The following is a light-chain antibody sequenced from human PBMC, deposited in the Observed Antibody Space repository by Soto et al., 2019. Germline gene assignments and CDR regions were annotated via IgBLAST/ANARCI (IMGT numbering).Light chain of an antibody. CDR2: DVS. CDR3: SSYTTSNTRQIV. J-gene: IGLJ1*01. CDR1: SSDVGGYNY. Sequence: QSALTQPASVSGSPGQSITISCTGTSSDVGGYNYVSWYQHHPGKAHKLMIFDVSNRPSGVSNSFSGSKSGNTASLTISGLQPEDEADYYCSSYTTSNTRQIVFGTGTKVTVL. V-gene: IGLV2-14*03.